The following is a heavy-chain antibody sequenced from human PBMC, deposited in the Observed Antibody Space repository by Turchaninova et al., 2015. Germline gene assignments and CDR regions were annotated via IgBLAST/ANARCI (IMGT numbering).Heavy chain of an antibody. CDR2: TSYGSGWSN. Sequence: QVQLQQSGPGLVKPSQTLSLTCAISGDSVSSSSAAWNWIRQSPSNGLEWLGRTSYGSGWSNASDLSFMSCLSIYSDTSENQFARRLNSGTPEDTAVYYCARGGTYFRGFEFWGQGALVTVSS. J-gene: IGHJ4*02. CDR3: ARGGTYFRGFEF. V-gene: IGHV6-1*03. D-gene: IGHD1-26*01. CDR1: GDSVSSSSAA.